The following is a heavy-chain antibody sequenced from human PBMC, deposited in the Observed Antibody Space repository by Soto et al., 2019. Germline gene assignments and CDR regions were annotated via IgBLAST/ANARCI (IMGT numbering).Heavy chain of an antibody. CDR3: ARGYRQSGYSSSWVFDY. CDR2: MYYSWST. CDR1: GGSINSGGYY. J-gene: IGHJ4*02. V-gene: IGHV4-31*03. Sequence: QVQLRESGPGLVKPSQTLSLTCTVSGGSINSGGYYWNWIRQHPVKGLEWIGYMYYSWSTYYNPFLRSRVIISADTSENHSSLKLSSVTAADTAVYFCARGYRQSGYSSSWVFDYWGQGTLLNVSS. D-gene: IGHD6-13*01.